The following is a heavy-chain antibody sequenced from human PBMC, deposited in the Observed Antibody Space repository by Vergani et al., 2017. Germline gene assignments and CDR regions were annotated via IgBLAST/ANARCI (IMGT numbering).Heavy chain of an antibody. CDR3: ARTRWGYGSGSYYLRDNWFDP. D-gene: IGHD3-10*01. CDR2: ISGSGGST. J-gene: IGHJ5*02. CDR1: GFTFSSYA. V-gene: IGHV3-23*01. Sequence: EVQLLVSGGGLVQPGGSLRLSCAASGFTFSSYAMSWVRQAPGKGLEWVSAISGSGGSTYYADSVKGRFTISRDNSKNTLYLQMNSLRAEDTAVYYCARTRWGYGSGSYYLRDNWFDPWGQGTLVTVSS.